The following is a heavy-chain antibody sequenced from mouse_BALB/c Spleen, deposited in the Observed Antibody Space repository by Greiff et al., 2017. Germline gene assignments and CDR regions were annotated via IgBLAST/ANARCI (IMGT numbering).Heavy chain of an antibody. V-gene: IGHV1-7*01. D-gene: IGHD2-1*01. CDR3: ARFYYGNYYAMDY. CDR2: INPSTGYT. CDR1: GYTFTSYW. J-gene: IGHJ4*01. Sequence: VRLQQSGAELAKPGASVKMSCKASGYTFTSYWMHWVKQRPGQGLEWIGYINPSTGYTEYNQKFKDKATLTADKSSSTAYMQLSSLTSEDSAVYYCARFYYGNYYAMDYWGQGTSVTVSS.